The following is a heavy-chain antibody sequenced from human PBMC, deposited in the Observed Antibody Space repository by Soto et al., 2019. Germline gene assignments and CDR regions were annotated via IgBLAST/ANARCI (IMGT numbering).Heavy chain of an antibody. D-gene: IGHD3-10*01. Sequence: GGSLRLSCAASGFTFSDYYMSWIRQAPGKELEWVSYISSSGSTIYYADSVKGRFTISRDNSKNTLYLQMNSLRAEDTVVYYCAKDVNYYGSGPMDVWGQGTTVTVSS. J-gene: IGHJ6*02. CDR2: ISSSGSTI. CDR3: AKDVNYYGSGPMDV. CDR1: GFTFSDYY. V-gene: IGHV3-11*04.